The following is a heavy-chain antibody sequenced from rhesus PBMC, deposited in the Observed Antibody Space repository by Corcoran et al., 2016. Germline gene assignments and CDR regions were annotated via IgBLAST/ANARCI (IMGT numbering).Heavy chain of an antibody. J-gene: IGHJ4*01. CDR2: VDPEDGEA. CDR3: ATDRKYCSSTYCSSDY. Sequence: EVQLVQSGAEVKKPGASVKISCKASGYTFTDYYLHWVRQAPGKGLECMGRVDPEDGEARHAQKFQDRVTITADTYTDTAYMELSRLRSEDTAVYYCATDRKYCSSTYCSSDYWGQGVLVTVSS. D-gene: IGHD2-15*01. V-gene: IGHV1-111*02. CDR1: GYTFTDYY.